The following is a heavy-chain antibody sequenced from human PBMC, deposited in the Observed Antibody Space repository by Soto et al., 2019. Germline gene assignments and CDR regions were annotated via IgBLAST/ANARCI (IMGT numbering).Heavy chain of an antibody. CDR1: GFNVSSNF. D-gene: IGHD2-21*01. Sequence: EVQVVESGGGLVQSGGSLRLSCVVSGFNVSSNFMTWVRQAPGKGLEWVSEFYSGGTSYYGDSVKGRFTISRDNSKNTVFLQMNNLRADDTAVYYCTTDSLWSPSRFDPWGQGTPVTVSS. V-gene: IGHV3-53*01. J-gene: IGHJ5*02. CDR3: TTDSLWSPSRFDP. CDR2: FYSGGTS.